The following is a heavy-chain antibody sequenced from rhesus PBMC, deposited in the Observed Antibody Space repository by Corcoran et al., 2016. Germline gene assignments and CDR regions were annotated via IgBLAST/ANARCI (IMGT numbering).Heavy chain of an antibody. CDR2: IDGSGGSN. V-gene: IGHV4S14*01. CDR3: ARDRAAAGNGNFDY. Sequence: QVQLQESVPGLGTPSEPLSLTSAAFGYPIRSGYHGNWILQPPGKGLEWIGSIDGSGGSNYLNPSLKSRVTLSVDTSKNQFSLKLSSVTAADTAVYYCARDRAAAGNGNFDYWGQGVLVTVSS. J-gene: IGHJ4*01. D-gene: IGHD6-25*01. CDR1: GYPIRSGYH.